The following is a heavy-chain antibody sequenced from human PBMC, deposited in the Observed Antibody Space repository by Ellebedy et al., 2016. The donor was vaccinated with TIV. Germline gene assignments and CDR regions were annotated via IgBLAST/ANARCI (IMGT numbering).Heavy chain of an antibody. CDR1: GFTFSVYG. D-gene: IGHD4-17*01. J-gene: IGHJ4*02. CDR2: ISHDGISK. V-gene: IGHV3-30*03. Sequence: GESLKISCVASGFTFSVYGMHWVRQAPGKGLEWVALISHDGISKDYGESVKGRFTISRDNPKNTVYLQMNSLRGEDTAVYYCTSAFNLRDDGVDYWGQGTLVTVPS. CDR3: TSAFNLRDDGVDY.